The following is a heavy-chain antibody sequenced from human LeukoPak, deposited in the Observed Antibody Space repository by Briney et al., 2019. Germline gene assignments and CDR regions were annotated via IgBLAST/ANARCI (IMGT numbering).Heavy chain of an antibody. CDR3: ARDGGTYYFDY. Sequence: ASVKVSCKVSGYTLTELSMHWVRQAPGQGLEWMGWINPNSGGTNYAQKFQGRVTMTRDTSISTAYMELSRLRSDDTAVYYCARDGGTYYFDYWGQGTLVTVSS. J-gene: IGHJ4*02. CDR2: INPNSGGT. V-gene: IGHV1-2*02. CDR1: GYTLTELS. D-gene: IGHD3-16*01.